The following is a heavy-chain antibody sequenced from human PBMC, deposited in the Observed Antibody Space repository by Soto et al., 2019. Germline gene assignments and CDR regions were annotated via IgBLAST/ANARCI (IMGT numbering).Heavy chain of an antibody. CDR2: IYYSGST. CDR1: GGSISSDD. J-gene: IGHJ6*02. V-gene: IGHV4-59*01. D-gene: IGHD2-2*01. Sequence: ETLSLTCTVSGGSISSDDLSWIRQPPGKGLDCIGYIYYSGSTNYNPYLKSRVTISVYTSKTQFSLKLSSVTAADTAVYYCASAGAGSSNYYGMDIWRQGTTIPVSS. CDR3: ASAGAGSSNYYGMDI.